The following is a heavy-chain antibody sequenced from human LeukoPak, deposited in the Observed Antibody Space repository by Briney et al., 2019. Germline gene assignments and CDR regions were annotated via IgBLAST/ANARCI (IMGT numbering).Heavy chain of an antibody. D-gene: IGHD3-22*01. CDR1: GGTFSSYA. CDR3: AGGYYDSSGYFLHVNAFDI. V-gene: IGHV1-69*05. Sequence: SVKVSCKASGGTFSSYAISWVRHAPGQGLEWMGRIIPIFGTANYAQKFQGRVTITTDESTSTAYMELSSLRSEDTAVYYCAGGYYDSSGYFLHVNAFDIWGQGTMVTVSS. J-gene: IGHJ3*02. CDR2: IIPIFGTA.